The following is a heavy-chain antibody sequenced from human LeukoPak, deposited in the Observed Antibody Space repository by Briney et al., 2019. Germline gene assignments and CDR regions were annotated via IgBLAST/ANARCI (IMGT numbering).Heavy chain of an antibody. J-gene: IGHJ4*02. CDR1: GGTFSSYA. CDR2: IIPIFGTA. V-gene: IGHV1-69*13. D-gene: IGHD5-24*01. Sequence: GASVKVSCKASGGTFSSYAISWVRQAPGQGLEWMGGIIPIFGTANYAQKFQGRVTITADESTSTAYMELSSLRSEDTAVYYCARDPDGYNEVGYFDYWGQGTLVTVSS. CDR3: ARDPDGYNEVGYFDY.